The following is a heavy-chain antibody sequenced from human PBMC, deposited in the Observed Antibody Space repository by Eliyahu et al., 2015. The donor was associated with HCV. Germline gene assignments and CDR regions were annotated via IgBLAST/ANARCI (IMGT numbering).Heavy chain of an antibody. Sequence: EVQLVQSGAELRKPGESLKISXXGSGYSLPSYGIXXVRXMPGKGLXWTAXLCPGDSDVKYSPSFEGQATFSADKSINTAYLEWSSLKASDTAMYYCARRAYCGGDCTRSPSEYFAMDVWGQGTTVTVSS. J-gene: IGHJ6*02. D-gene: IGHD2-21*01. CDR1: GYSLPSYG. CDR3: ARRAYCGGDCTRSPSEYFAMDV. V-gene: IGHV5-51*01. CDR2: LCPGDSDV.